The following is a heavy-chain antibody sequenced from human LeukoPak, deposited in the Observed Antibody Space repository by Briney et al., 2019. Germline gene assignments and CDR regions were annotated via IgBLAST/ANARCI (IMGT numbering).Heavy chain of an antibody. J-gene: IGHJ5*02. D-gene: IGHD3-16*02. Sequence: SETLSLTCTVSGGSISSYYWSWIRQPPGKGLEWIGYIYYSGSTNYNPSLKSRVTISVDTSKNQFSLKLSSVTAADTAVYYCARGAPYDYVWGSYRYTVNWFDPWGQGTLVTVSS. CDR1: GGSISSYY. V-gene: IGHV4-59*01. CDR2: IYYSGST. CDR3: ARGAPYDYVWGSYRYTVNWFDP.